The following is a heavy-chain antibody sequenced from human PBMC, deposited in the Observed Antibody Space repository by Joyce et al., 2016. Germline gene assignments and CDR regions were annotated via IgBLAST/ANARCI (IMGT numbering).Heavy chain of an antibody. Sequence: VQLVESGGGLLQPGGSLRLSCAASGFTFTNYWMHWVRQAPGKGLVWVARVDSDGSGTSYADSVKGRFTISRDNAKNMVYLQMNSLRIEDTAVYYCGSVFEYWGRGALVTVSS. CDR3: GSVFEY. CDR1: GFTFTNYW. V-gene: IGHV3-74*01. CDR2: VDSDGSGT. J-gene: IGHJ4*02.